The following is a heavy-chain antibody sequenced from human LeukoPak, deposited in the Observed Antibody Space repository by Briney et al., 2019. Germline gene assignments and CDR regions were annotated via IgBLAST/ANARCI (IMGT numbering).Heavy chain of an antibody. D-gene: IGHD3-22*01. V-gene: IGHV1-69*04. CDR2: IIPIFGIA. CDR1: GGTFSSYA. CDR3: GYDSSGYSLDAFDI. J-gene: IGHJ3*02. Sequence: SVKVSCKASGGTFSSYAISWVRQAPGQGLEWMGRIIPIFGIANYAQKFQGRVTITADKSTSTAYMELSSLRSEDTAVYYCGYDSSGYSLDAFDIGAKGTMVTVSS.